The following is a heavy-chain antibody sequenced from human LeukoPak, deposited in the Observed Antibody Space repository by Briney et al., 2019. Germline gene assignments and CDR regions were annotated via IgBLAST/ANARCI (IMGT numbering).Heavy chain of an antibody. V-gene: IGHV1-69*13. CDR1: GGTFSSYA. CDR2: IIPIFGTA. CDR3: ARGSKQQLVLLMSGGMDV. D-gene: IGHD6-6*01. J-gene: IGHJ6*02. Sequence: SVKVSCKASGGTFSSYAISWVRQAPGQGLEWMGGIIPIFGTANYAQKFQGRVTITADESTSTAYMELSSLRSGDTAVYYCARGSKQQLVLLMSGGMDVWGQGTTVTVSS.